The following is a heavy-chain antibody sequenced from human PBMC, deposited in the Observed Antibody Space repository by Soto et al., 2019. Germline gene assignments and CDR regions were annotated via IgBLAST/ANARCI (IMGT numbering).Heavy chain of an antibody. J-gene: IGHJ4*02. CDR3: SRGPPLGC. CDR2: IYHSVST. Sequence: SETLSLTCAVSGGSISSGGYSWSWIRQPPGKGLECIGYIYHSVSTYYNPSLKSRVTISVDRSKNQFSLKLSSVTAADTAVYYDSRGPPLGCWGQGTAVTVSS. V-gene: IGHV4-30-2*01. CDR1: GGSISSGGYS.